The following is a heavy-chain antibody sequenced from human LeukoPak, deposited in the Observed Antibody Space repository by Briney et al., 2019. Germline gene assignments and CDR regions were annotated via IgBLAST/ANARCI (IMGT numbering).Heavy chain of an antibody. D-gene: IGHD5-12*01. V-gene: IGHV3-30*09. J-gene: IGHJ6*02. CDR1: GSTFSSYA. Sequence: GGSLRLSCAASGSTFSSYAMHWVRQAPGKGLEWVAVISYDGSNKYYGDSVKGRFAISRDNSKNTLYLQMNSLRAEDTAVYYCARLRFAGLYYYYGMDVWGQGTTVTVSS. CDR3: ARLRFAGLYYYYGMDV. CDR2: ISYDGSNK.